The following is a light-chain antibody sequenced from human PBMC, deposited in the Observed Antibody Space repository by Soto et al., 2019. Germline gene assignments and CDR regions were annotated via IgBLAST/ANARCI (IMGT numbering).Light chain of an antibody. J-gene: IGKJ1*01. CDR2: GAS. Sequence: EIVMTQSPATLSVSPGERATLSCRASQNVRSNVAWYLQARGQPPRLLMYGASTRATGIPDRFSGSGSGTEFTLTISSLQSEDFALYYCQQYNHWPKTFGQGTKVEIK. V-gene: IGKV3-15*01. CDR3: QQYNHWPKT. CDR1: QNVRSN.